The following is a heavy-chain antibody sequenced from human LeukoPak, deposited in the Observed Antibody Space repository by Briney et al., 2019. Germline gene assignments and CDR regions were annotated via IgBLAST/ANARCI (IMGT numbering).Heavy chain of an antibody. V-gene: IGHV1-18*01. CDR1: GYTFTSYG. J-gene: IGHJ4*02. Sequence: ASVKVSCKASGYTFTSYGISWVRQAPGLGLEWMGWTSYNGNTNYSQKFQDRVTMTTDTSTTTAYMELRSLESDDTAVYYCARHSGSGWQALGYWGQGTLVTVSS. CDR2: TSYNGNT. D-gene: IGHD6-19*01. CDR3: ARHSGSGWQALGY.